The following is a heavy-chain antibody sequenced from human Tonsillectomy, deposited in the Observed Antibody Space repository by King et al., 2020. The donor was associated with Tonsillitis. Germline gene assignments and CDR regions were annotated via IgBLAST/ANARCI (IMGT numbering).Heavy chain of an antibody. CDR2: IYYSGST. D-gene: IGHD3-22*01. V-gene: IGHV4-30-4*07. CDR1: GGSISSGGYS. Sequence: QLQESGPGLVKPSQTLSLTCAVSGGSISSGGYSWSWIRQPPGKRLEWIGYIYYSGSTYYNPSLKSRVTISVDTSKNQFSLKLNSVTAADTAVYYCARERLGYYDSSGYVDYWAREPWSPSPQ. J-gene: IGHJ4*02. CDR3: ARERLGYYDSSGYVDY.